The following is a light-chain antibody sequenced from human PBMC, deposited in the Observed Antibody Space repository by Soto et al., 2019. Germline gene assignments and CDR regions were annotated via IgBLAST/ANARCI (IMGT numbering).Light chain of an antibody. CDR2: DAS. J-gene: IGKJ1*01. CDR1: QTVRNNY. CDR3: QQYGRT. V-gene: IGKV3-20*01. Sequence: EFVLTQSPGTLSLSPGERATLSCRASQTVRNNYLAWYQQKPGQAPRLLIYDASSRATGIPERFSGGGSGTDFTLTISRLEPEDFAVYYCQQYGRTFGQGTKVDIK.